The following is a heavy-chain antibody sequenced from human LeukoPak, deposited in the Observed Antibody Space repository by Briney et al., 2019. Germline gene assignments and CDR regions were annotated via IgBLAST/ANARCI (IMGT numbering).Heavy chain of an antibody. CDR3: TREVVGTTIKNFDS. D-gene: IGHD4-11*01. V-gene: IGHV1-46*01. CDR1: GYSHTSDW. CDR2: INSGSGSV. J-gene: IGHJ4*02. Sequence: ASVHVSCQASGYSHTSDWMHWVRQAPGQGLEWMGAINSGSGSVSHAQKLQGRVTMTRDTATSTVYMELSSLGSEDTAVYYCTREVVGTTIKNFDSWGQGTLVTVSP.